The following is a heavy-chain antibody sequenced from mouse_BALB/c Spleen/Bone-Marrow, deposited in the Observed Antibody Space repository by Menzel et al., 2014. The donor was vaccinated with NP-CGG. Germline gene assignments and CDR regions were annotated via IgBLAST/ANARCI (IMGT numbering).Heavy chain of an antibody. Sequence: SGAELVKPGASVKLSCTASGFNIKDTYMHWVKQRPEQGLEWIGRIDPANGNTKYDPKFQGKATITADTSSNTAYLQLSSLTSEDTAVYYCARNGNYGAWFAYWGQGTLVTVSA. CDR2: IDPANGNT. V-gene: IGHV14-3*02. J-gene: IGHJ3*01. CDR3: ARNGNYGAWFAY. CDR1: GFNIKDTY. D-gene: IGHD2-1*01.